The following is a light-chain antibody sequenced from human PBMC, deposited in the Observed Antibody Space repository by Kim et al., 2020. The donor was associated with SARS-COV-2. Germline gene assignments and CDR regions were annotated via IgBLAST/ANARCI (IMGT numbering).Light chain of an antibody. CDR1: SSNIGINY. CDR3: AVWDDSLDQVV. CDR2: RNN. J-gene: IGLJ3*02. Sequence: QPVLTQPPSASETPGQRATISCSGSSSNIGINYVFWYQQFPGTAPKLLIYRNNQRPSGVPDRFSGSKSGTSASLAISGLRSGDEANYYCAVWDDSLDQVVFGGGTQLTVL. V-gene: IGLV1-47*01.